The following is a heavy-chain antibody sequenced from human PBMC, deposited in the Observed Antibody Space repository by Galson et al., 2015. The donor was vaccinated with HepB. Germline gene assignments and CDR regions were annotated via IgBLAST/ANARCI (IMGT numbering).Heavy chain of an antibody. Sequence: SLRLSCAASGFTFSSYAMHWVRQAPGKGLECVSAISSNGGSTYYANSVKGRFTISRDNSKNTLYLQMSSLRAEDTAVYYCAKDRIVVVPAAILDYWGQGTLVTVSS. V-gene: IGHV3-64*01. D-gene: IGHD2-2*02. CDR3: AKDRIVVVPAAILDY. CDR2: ISSNGGST. CDR1: GFTFSSYA. J-gene: IGHJ4*02.